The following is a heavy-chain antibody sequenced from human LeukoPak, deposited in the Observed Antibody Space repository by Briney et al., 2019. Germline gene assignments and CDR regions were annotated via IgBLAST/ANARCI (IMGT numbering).Heavy chain of an antibody. CDR3: AKDMLWFGESPRGGFDY. D-gene: IGHD3-10*01. J-gene: IGHJ4*02. CDR2: ISGDGGST. V-gene: IGHV3-43*02. CDR1: GFTFDDYA. Sequence: PGGSLRLSCAASGFTFDDYAMHWVRQAPGKGLEWVSLISGDGGSTYYADSVKSRFTISRDNSKNSLYLQMNSLRTEDTALYYCAKDMLWFGESPRGGFDYWGQGTLVTVSS.